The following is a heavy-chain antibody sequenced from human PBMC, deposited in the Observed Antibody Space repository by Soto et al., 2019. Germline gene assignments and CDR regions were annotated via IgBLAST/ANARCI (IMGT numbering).Heavy chain of an antibody. CDR2: ISYSGST. J-gene: IGHJ4*02. D-gene: IGHD6-19*01. V-gene: IGHV4-59*01. CDR3: ARDDSTGGFDF. CDR1: GDSISRFY. Sequence: QVQLQDSGPGLVKPSETLSLTCTVSGDSISRFYWSWIRQPPGKGLEWLGYISYSGSTNYSPARRSRVTISADTSKNQFSLKLSAVTAADTAVYDCARDDSTGGFDFWGQGALVTVSS.